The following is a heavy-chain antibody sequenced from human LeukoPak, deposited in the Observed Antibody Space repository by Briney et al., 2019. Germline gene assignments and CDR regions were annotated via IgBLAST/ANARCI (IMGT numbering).Heavy chain of an antibody. D-gene: IGHD5-18*01. CDR2: IYYTGGSR. J-gene: IGHJ4*02. CDR3: ARREFSYGSFDY. Sequence: SGTLSLTCTVSGGSISSDGYYWGWIRQPAEKGLEWIGSIYYTGGSRYQNPSLRNRIALSVDTSKNQFSLKLNSVTAADTAVYYCARREFSYGSFDYWGLGTLVTVSS. V-gene: IGHV4-39*01. CDR1: GGSISSDGYY.